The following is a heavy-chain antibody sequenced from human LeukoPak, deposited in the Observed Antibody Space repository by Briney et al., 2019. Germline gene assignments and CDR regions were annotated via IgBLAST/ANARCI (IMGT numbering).Heavy chain of an antibody. Sequence: SETLSLTCTVSGGSISSYYWSWIRQPPGKGLEWIGYIYYSGSTNYNPSLKSRVTISVDTSENQFSLKLSSVTAADTAVYYCARLWEPTYYYYYYGMDVWGQGTTVTVSS. V-gene: IGHV4-59*08. CDR1: GGSISSYY. D-gene: IGHD1-26*01. CDR2: IYYSGST. J-gene: IGHJ6*02. CDR3: ARLWEPTYYYYYYGMDV.